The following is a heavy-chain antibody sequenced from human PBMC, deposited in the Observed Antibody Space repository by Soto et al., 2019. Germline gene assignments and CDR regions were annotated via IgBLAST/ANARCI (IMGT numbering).Heavy chain of an antibody. J-gene: IGHJ4*02. CDR3: VRGGYSGYVIY. CDR1: GFTFSDFY. D-gene: IGHD5-12*01. V-gene: IGHV3-11*01. CDR2: ISNSGSAT. Sequence: QVQLVESGGGLVKPGGSLRLSCAASGFTFSDFYMSWIRQAPGKGLEWVSYISNSGSATYAESVEGRFTISRDNPKNSLYLQMNSLRAEDADMYYCVRGGYSGYVIYWGQGTLVTVSS.